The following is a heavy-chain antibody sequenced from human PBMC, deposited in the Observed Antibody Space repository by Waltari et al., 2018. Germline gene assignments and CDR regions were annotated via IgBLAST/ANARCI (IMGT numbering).Heavy chain of an antibody. V-gene: IGHV3-23*04. CDR3: ARENGGLDV. Sequence: EVQLVESGGDLVQPGGSLRLSCAASGFTFSTYAMTWVRQAPGKGLEWVSVVGGSGRSIFYADSVKGRFTISRDNSKKMGFLHMNSLRAQDTALYYCARENGGLDVWDQGP. J-gene: IGHJ6*02. CDR1: GFTFSTYA. CDR2: VGGSGRSI. D-gene: IGHD2-8*01.